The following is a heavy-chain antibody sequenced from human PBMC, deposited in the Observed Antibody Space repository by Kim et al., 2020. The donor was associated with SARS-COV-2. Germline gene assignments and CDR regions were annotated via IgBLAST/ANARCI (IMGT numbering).Heavy chain of an antibody. V-gene: IGHV3-48*02. CDR3: ARGLPAYYYDNSGRIFDY. D-gene: IGHD3-22*01. J-gene: IGHJ4*02. Sequence: GGSLRLSCAASGFTFSGYSMNWVRQAPGKGLEWVSYISISSSSIYYADSVKGRFTISRDNAKNSLYLQMNSLRDEDTAVYYCARGLPAYYYDNSGRIFDYWGQGTLVTVSS. CDR2: ISISSSSI. CDR1: GFTFSGYS.